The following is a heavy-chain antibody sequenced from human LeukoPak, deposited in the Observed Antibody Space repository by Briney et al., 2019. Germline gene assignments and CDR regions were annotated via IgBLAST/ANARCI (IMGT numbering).Heavy chain of an antibody. CDR3: ARSTVVTAIPTPPYYYYYMDV. V-gene: IGHV4-61*02. CDR2: IYTSGST. J-gene: IGHJ6*03. CDR1: GGSISSGSYY. Sequence: PSRTLSLTCTVSGGSISSGSYYWSWIRQPAGKGLEWIGRIYTSGSTNYNPSLKSRVTISVDTSKNQFSLKLSSVTAADTAVYYCARSTVVTAIPTPPYYYYYMDVWGKGTTVTVSS. D-gene: IGHD2-21*02.